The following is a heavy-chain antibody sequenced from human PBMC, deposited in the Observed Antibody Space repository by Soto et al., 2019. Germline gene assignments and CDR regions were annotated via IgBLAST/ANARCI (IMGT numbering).Heavy chain of an antibody. CDR1: GGSISSGGYY. J-gene: IGHJ5*02. D-gene: IGHD3-10*01. CDR3: ARRAYYYGSGSYTWFDP. CDR2: IYYSGST. Sequence: SETLSLTCTVSGGSISSGGYYWSWIRQHPGKGLEWIGYIYYSGSTYYNPSLKSRVTISVDTSKNQFSLKLSSVTAADTAVYYSARRAYYYGSGSYTWFDPWGQGTLVTVSS. V-gene: IGHV4-31*03.